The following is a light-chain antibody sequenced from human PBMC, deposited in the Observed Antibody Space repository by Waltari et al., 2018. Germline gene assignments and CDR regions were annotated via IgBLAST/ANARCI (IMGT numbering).Light chain of an antibody. V-gene: IGKV1-NL1*01. J-gene: IGKJ2*01. Sequence: DIQMTQSPSSLSASVGDRVTITCRASQGISNSLAWYQQRQGEAPRFLVYAASRLQNGVPSRFSGSGSGTDYTLTISSLQPQDFATYYCQQYYRRPYTFGQGTKLEIK. CDR2: AAS. CDR3: QQYYRRPYT. CDR1: QGISNS.